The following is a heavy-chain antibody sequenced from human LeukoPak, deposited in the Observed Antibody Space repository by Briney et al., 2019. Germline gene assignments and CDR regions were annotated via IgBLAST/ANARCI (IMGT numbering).Heavy chain of an antibody. V-gene: IGHV3-30*19. D-gene: IGHD3-10*01. CDR2: ISYDGSNK. CDR3: ARDTYGSDY. J-gene: IGHJ4*02. Sequence: GGSLRLSCAASGFTFSSYGMHWVRQAPGKGLEWLIFISYDGSNKYYADSVKGRFTISRDNSKNTLYLQMNSLRAEDTAVYYCARDTYGSDYWGQGTLVTVSS. CDR1: GFTFSSYG.